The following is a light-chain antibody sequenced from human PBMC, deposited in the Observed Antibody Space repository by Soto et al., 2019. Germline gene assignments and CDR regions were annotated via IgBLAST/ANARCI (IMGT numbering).Light chain of an antibody. J-gene: IGKJ2*01. CDR1: QSVSSSY. CDR3: RQYGSSPGHT. Sequence: EIVLTQSPGTLSLSPGERATLSCRASQSVSSSYLAWYQQKPGQAPRLLIYGASSRATGIPDRFSGSGSGTDFTLTISRLEPEDFAVYYCRQYGSSPGHTFGQGTKLEIK. CDR2: GAS. V-gene: IGKV3-20*01.